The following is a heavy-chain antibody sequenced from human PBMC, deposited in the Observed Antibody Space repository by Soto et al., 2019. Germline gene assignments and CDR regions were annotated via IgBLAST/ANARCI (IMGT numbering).Heavy chain of an antibody. J-gene: IGHJ5*02. V-gene: IGHV4-30-4*01. Sequence: PSETLSLTCTVSGGSISSGDYYWSWIRQPPGKGLEWIGYIYYSGSTYYNPSLKSRVTISVDTSKNQFSLKLSSVTAADTAVYYRARASFYRIAAAGTMWFDPWGQGTLVTVSS. D-gene: IGHD6-13*01. CDR1: GGSISSGDYY. CDR3: ARASFYRIAAAGTMWFDP. CDR2: IYYSGST.